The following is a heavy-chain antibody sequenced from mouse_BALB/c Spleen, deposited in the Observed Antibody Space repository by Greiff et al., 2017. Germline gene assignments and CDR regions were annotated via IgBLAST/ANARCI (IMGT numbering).Heavy chain of an antibody. CDR3: ARCTTVDYYAMDD. Sequence: VQLQQSGAELVRPGVSVKISCKGSGYTFTDYAMHWVKQSHAKSLEWIGVISTYYGDASYNQKFKGKATMTVDKSSSTAYMELARLTSEDSAIYYCARCTTVDYYAMDDWGEGTSVTVSS. D-gene: IGHD2-14*01. CDR1: GYTFTDYA. V-gene: IGHV1S137*01. J-gene: IGHJ4*01. CDR2: ISTYYGDA.